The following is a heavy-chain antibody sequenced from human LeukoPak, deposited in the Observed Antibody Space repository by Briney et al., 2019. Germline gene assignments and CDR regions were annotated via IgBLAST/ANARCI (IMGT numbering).Heavy chain of an antibody. CDR3: ARRGSGWYLNFGY. CDR2: IYYSGST. Sequence: PSQTLSLTCAVSGGSISSGGYSWSWIRQPPGKGLEWIGTIYYSGSTYYNPSLKSRVTISVDTSKNQFSLKLSSVTAADTAVYYCARRGSGWYLNFGYWGQGTLFTVSS. J-gene: IGHJ4*02. CDR1: GGSISSGGYS. V-gene: IGHV4-30-2*03. D-gene: IGHD6-19*01.